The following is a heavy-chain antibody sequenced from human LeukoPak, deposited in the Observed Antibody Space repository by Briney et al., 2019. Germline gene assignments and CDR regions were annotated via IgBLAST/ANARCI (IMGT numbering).Heavy chain of an antibody. CDR3: ARGLDERYYYDSSGYGDAFDI. CDR1: GGTFSSYA. CDR2: IIPIFGTA. D-gene: IGHD3-22*01. Sequence: ASVKVSCKASGGTFSSYAISWVRQAPGQGLEWMGGIIPIFGTANYAQKFQGRVTITTDESTSPAYMELSSVRSEDTAVYYCARGLDERYYYDSSGYGDAFDIWGQGTMVTVSS. V-gene: IGHV1-69*05. J-gene: IGHJ3*02.